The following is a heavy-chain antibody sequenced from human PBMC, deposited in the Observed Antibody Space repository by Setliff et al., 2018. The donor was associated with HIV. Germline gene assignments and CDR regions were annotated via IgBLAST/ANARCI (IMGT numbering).Heavy chain of an antibody. D-gene: IGHD3-22*01. V-gene: IGHV1-8*02. Sequence: GASVKVSCKASGYTFTNSDINWVRQATGQGLEWMGWMNPKSGNTGYAQRFQGRVTMTRDTSISTAYMELNNLKFEDTAVYYCARARRDSYDRGRRNHYYIDVWGKGTTVTVSS. J-gene: IGHJ6*03. CDR2: MNPKSGNT. CDR3: ARARRDSYDRGRRNHYYIDV. CDR1: GYTFTNSD.